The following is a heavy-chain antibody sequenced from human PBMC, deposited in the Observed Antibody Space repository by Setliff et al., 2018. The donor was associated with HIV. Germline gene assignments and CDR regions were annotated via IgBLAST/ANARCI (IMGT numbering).Heavy chain of an antibody. Sequence: SETLSLTCTVSGGSVSSSSYYWGWIRQPTGKGLEWIGTIYYSGDTQYNPSFKTRVILSVDTSKNQFSLRLISVTAADTAVYYCARMEATRPPRGLDYWGPGTLVTVSS. CDR2: IYYSGDT. CDR1: GGSVSSSSYY. V-gene: IGHV4-39*01. D-gene: IGHD6-6*01. CDR3: ARMEATRPPRGLDY. J-gene: IGHJ4*02.